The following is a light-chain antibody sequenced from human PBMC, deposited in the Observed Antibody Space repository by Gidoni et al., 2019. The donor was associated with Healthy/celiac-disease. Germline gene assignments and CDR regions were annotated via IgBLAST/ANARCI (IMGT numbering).Light chain of an antibody. CDR3: QAWDSPYVV. CDR2: QDS. Sequence: SYELTQPPSVSVSPGQTASITCSGDKLGDKYACWYQQKPGQSPVLVIYQDSKRPSGIPGRFSGSNSGNTATLTISGTQAMDEADYYCQAWDSPYVVFGGGTKLTVL. CDR1: KLGDKY. V-gene: IGLV3-1*01. J-gene: IGLJ2*01.